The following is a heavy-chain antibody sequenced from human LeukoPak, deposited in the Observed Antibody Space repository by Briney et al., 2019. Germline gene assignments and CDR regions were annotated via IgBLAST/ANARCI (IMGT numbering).Heavy chain of an antibody. J-gene: IGHJ4*02. CDR2: IYYSGST. D-gene: IGHD4-17*01. Sequence: GSLRLSCAASGFTFSSYGMHWVRQPPGKGLKWIGSIYYSGSTYYNPSLKSRVTISVDTSKNQFSLKLNSVTAADTAVYYCARAGYGDSDFDYWGQGTLVTVSS. V-gene: IGHV4-38-2*01. CDR3: ARAGYGDSDFDY. CDR1: GFTFSSYG.